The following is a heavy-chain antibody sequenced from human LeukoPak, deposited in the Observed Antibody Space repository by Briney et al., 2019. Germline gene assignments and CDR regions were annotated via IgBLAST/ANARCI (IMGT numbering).Heavy chain of an antibody. J-gene: IGHJ4*02. CDR1: GYTFTGYY. CDR2: INPNSGGT. D-gene: IGHD5-18*01. V-gene: IGHV1-2*04. CDR3: AREPTKPSLDGYSYIDY. Sequence: ASVKVSCKASGYTFTGYYMHWVRQAPGQGLEWMGWINPNSGGTNYAQKFQGWVTMTRDTSISTAYMELSRLRSDDTAVYYCAREPTKPSLDGYSYIDYWGQGTLVTVSS.